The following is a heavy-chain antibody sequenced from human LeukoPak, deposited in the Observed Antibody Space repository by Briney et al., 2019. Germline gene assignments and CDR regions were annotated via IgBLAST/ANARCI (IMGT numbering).Heavy chain of an antibody. CDR2: IIPIFGTA. Sequence: GASVKVSCKASGYTFTSYGISWVRQAPGQGLEWMGGIIPIFGTANYAQKFQGRVTITADESTSTAYMELSSLRSEDTAVYYCARDMYAGFGELNAFDIWGQGTMVTVSS. D-gene: IGHD3-10*01. J-gene: IGHJ3*02. V-gene: IGHV1-69*13. CDR1: GYTFTSYG. CDR3: ARDMYAGFGELNAFDI.